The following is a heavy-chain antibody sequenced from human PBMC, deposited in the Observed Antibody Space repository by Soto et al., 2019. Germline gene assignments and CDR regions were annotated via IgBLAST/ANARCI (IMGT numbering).Heavy chain of an antibody. V-gene: IGHV4-39*07. CDR3: AGGIAARPLGY. D-gene: IGHD6-6*01. CDR1: GGSISSYY. CDR2: FYYSGST. J-gene: IGHJ4*02. Sequence: SETLSLTCTVSGGSISSYYWSWIRQPPGKGPEWIGTFYYSGSTYYNPSLKSRVTISVDRSKNQFSLKLSSVTAADTAVYYCAGGIAARPLGYWGQGTLVTVSS.